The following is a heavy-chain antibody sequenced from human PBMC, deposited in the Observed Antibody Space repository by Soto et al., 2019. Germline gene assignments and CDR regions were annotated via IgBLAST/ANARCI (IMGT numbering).Heavy chain of an antibody. V-gene: IGHV3-21*01. J-gene: IGHJ4*02. Sequence: GGSLRLSCAASGFTFSSYSMNWVRQAPGKGLEWVSSISSSSSYIYYADSVKGRFTISRDNAKNSLYLQMNSLRAEDTAVYYCARDRSPMIVVVPPDYWGQGTLVTVSS. D-gene: IGHD3-22*01. CDR2: ISSSSSYI. CDR3: ARDRSPMIVVVPPDY. CDR1: GFTFSSYS.